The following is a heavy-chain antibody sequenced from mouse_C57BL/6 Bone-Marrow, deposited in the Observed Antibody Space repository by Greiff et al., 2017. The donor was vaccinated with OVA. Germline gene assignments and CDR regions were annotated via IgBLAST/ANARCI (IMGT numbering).Heavy chain of an antibody. V-gene: IGHV10-1*01. CDR1: GFSFNTYA. J-gene: IGHJ3*01. D-gene: IGHD2-4*01. CDR3: VRHDYPWFAY. CDR2: IRSKSNNYAT. Sequence: VQLKESGGGLVQPKGSLKLSCAASGFSFNTYAMNWVRQAPGKGLEWVARIRSKSNNYATYYADSVKDRFTISRDDSESMLYLQMNNLKTEDTAMYYCVRHDYPWFAYWGQGTLVTVSA.